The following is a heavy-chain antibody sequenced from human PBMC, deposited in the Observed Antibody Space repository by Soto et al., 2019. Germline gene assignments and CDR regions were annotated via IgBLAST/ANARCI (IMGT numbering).Heavy chain of an antibody. CDR2: VYHTGTT. CDR1: GDSISSVNC. V-gene: IGHV4-4*02. Sequence: SETLSLTCAVSGDSISSVNCWIWVRQPPGKGLQWIGEVYHTGTTNYNQSLKSRVTITVDKSQNHFSLNVVSVTAADTAVYYCARSSGFIDISFLDTWGQGALVTVSS. J-gene: IGHJ5*02. CDR3: ARSSGFIDISFLDT. D-gene: IGHD5-12*01.